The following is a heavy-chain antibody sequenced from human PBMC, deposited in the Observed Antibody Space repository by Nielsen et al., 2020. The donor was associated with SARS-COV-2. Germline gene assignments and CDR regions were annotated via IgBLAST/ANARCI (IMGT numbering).Heavy chain of an antibody. J-gene: IGHJ4*02. Sequence: GESLKISCAASGFTFSSYAMSWVRQAPGKGLGWVSVIYSGGSSTYYADSVKGRFTISRDNSKNTLYLQMNSLRAEDTAVYYCAKDIAVAGTGDYWGQGTLVTVSS. CDR3: AKDIAVAGTGDY. D-gene: IGHD6-19*01. V-gene: IGHV3-23*03. CDR2: IYSGGSST. CDR1: GFTFSSYA.